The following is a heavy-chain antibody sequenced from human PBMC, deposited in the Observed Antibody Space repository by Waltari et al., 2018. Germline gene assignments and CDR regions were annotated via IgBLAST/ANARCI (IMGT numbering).Heavy chain of an antibody. CDR3: ARDSSIWDIVVVEGWFDP. J-gene: IGHJ5*02. D-gene: IGHD2-2*01. CDR1: GDSVSSNSAA. V-gene: IGHV6-1*01. Sequence: QVQLQQSGPGLVKPSQTLSLTCAISGDSVSSNSAAWNWSRQSPSRGLEWLGRTYYRSKWYNDYAVSVKSRITINPDKSKNQFSLQLNSVTPEDTAVYYCARDSSIWDIVVVEGWFDPWGQGTLVTVSS. CDR2: TYYRSKWYN.